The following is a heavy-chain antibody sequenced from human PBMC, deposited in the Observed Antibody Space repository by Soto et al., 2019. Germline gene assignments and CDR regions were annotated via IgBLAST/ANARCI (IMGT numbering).Heavy chain of an antibody. D-gene: IGHD6-19*01. Sequence: PSQTLSLTCAISGDSVSSNSAAWNWIRQSPSRGLEWLGRTYYKSKWYNDYAVSLKSRITINPDTSKNQFSLQLNSVTPEDTAVYYCSIHSSGWFNFDSWGQGTLVTVSS. CDR1: GDSVSSNSAA. V-gene: IGHV6-1*01. J-gene: IGHJ4*02. CDR3: SIHSSGWFNFDS. CDR2: TYYKSKWYN.